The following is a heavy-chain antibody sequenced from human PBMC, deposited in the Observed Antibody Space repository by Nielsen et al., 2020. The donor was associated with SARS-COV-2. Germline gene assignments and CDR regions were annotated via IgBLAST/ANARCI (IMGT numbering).Heavy chain of an antibody. CDR1: GFTFSGSA. CDR3: TRRQETRGTRGGFDY. V-gene: IGHV3-73*01. D-gene: IGHD6-25*01. Sequence: GESLKISCAASGFTFSGSAMHWVRQASGKGLEWVGRIRSKANSYATAYAASVKGRFTISRDDSKNTAYLQMNSLKTDDTAVYYCTRRQETRGTRGGFDYWGQGTLVTVSS. CDR2: IRSKANSYAT. J-gene: IGHJ4*02.